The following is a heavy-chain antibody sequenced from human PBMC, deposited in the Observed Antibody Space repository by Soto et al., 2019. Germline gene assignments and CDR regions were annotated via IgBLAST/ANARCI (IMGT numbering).Heavy chain of an antibody. CDR3: ARGRYSTRVDC. CDR2: MYYSGSS. D-gene: IGHD6-13*01. V-gene: IGHV4-59*01. Sequence: QVQLQESGPGLVKPSETLSLTCTVSGDSISSDYWHWIRQPPGKGLEWIGYMYYSGSSNYNPSLKSRVTISVDTSMNQFSLKLSSVTAADTAVYYCARGRYSTRVDCWGQGTLVTVSS. CDR1: GDSISSDY. J-gene: IGHJ4*02.